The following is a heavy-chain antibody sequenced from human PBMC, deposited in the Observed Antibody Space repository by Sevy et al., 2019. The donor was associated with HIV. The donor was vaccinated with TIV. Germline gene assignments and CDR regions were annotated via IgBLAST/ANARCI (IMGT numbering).Heavy chain of an antibody. CDR2: ISSGGEST. CDR1: GFTFSSYA. J-gene: IGHJ6*02. CDR3: VIPFWSAYPPHSGMDV. Sequence: GESLKISCTASGFTFSSYAMSWVRQAPGKGLEWVSHISSGGESTYYADSVRGRFTISRDNSKNTLSLHMNNLRAEDTALYYCVIPFWSAYPPHSGMDVWGQGTTVTVSS. V-gene: IGHV3-23*01. D-gene: IGHD3-3*01.